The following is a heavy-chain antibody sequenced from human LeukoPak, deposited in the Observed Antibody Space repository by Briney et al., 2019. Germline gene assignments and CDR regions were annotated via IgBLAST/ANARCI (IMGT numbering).Heavy chain of an antibody. CDR2: INRSGST. J-gene: IGHJ4*02. CDR1: GGSFGGYY. CDR3: ARTVHSMVRGR. D-gene: IGHD3-10*01. Sequence: SETLSLTCAVYGGSFGGYYWNWIRQPPGKGLEWIGEINRSGSTNYNPSLKSRVTISVDTSKAQISLRLSSVTAADTAVYYCARTVHSMVRGRWGQGTLVTVSS. V-gene: IGHV4-34*01.